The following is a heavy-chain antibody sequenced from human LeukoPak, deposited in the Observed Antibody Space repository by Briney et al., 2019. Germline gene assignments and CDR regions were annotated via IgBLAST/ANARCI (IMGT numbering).Heavy chain of an antibody. CDR1: GFTFSSYS. Sequence: PGGSLRLFCAASGFTFSSYSMNWVRQAAGKGLEWVSSISSSSSYIYYADSVKGRFTISRDNAKNSLYLQMNSLRAEDTAVYYCARVTYYGSGIDYWGQGTLVTVSS. V-gene: IGHV3-21*01. CDR2: ISSSSSYI. J-gene: IGHJ4*02. CDR3: ARVTYYGSGIDY. D-gene: IGHD3-10*01.